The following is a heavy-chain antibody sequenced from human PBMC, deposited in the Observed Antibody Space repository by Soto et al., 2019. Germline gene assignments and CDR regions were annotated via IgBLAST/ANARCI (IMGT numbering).Heavy chain of an antibody. CDR1: GFSLNTSGVG. J-gene: IGHJ4*02. D-gene: IGHD3-16*01. CDR3: GQRHYDYLSGSYGIFHS. CDR2: IFWDDDK. V-gene: IGHV2-5*02. Sequence: QITLKESGPTLVKPTQTLTLTCTFSGFSLNTSGVGVGWIRQPPGKALEWLALIFWDDDKRYSPSLKSRLTITKDPSKNHVGLTLTHMDPVGTATYYCGQRHYDYLSGSYGIFHSWGQGTLVTVSS.